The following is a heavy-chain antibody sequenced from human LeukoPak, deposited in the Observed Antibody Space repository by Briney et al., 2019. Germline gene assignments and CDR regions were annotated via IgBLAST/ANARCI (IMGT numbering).Heavy chain of an antibody. CDR1: GFTFSSYE. D-gene: IGHD5-18*01. Sequence: GGSLRLSCAASGFTFSSYEMNWVRQAPGKGLEWVSSISSSSSYIYYADSVKGRFTISRDNAKNSLYLQMNSLRAEDTAVYYCARSRSDTAMGYYYYYYMDVWGKGTTVTISS. CDR2: ISSSSSYI. J-gene: IGHJ6*03. CDR3: ARSRSDTAMGYYYYYYMDV. V-gene: IGHV3-21*01.